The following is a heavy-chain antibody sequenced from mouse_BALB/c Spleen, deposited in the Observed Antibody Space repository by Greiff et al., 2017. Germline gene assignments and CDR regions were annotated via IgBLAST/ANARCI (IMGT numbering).Heavy chain of an antibody. CDR1: GYSITSDYA. V-gene: IGHV3-2*02. D-gene: IGHD2-4*01. CDR2: ISYSGST. CDR3: ARGGGITTPRKYWYFDV. Sequence: DVKLQESGPGLVKPSQSLSLTCTVTGYSITSDYAWNWIRQFPGNKLEWMGYISYSGSTSYNPSLKSRISITRDTSKNQFFLQLNSVTTEDTATYYCARGGGITTPRKYWYFDVWGAGTTVTVSS. J-gene: IGHJ1*01.